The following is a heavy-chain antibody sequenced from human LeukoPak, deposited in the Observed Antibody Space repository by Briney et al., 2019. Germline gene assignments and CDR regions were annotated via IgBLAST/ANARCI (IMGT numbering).Heavy chain of an antibody. CDR2: ISSSSSYI. CDR3: ARVIAARPIG. D-gene: IGHD6-6*01. Sequence: GGSLRLSCAASGFTFISYSMTWVRQAPGKGLEWVSSISSSSSYIYYADSVKGRFTISRDNAKNSLYLQMDSLRAEDTAVYYCARVIAARPIGWGQGTLVTVSS. J-gene: IGHJ4*02. V-gene: IGHV3-21*01. CDR1: GFTFISYS.